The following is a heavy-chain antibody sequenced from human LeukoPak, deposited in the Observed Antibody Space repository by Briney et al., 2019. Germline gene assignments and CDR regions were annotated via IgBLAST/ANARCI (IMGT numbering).Heavy chain of an antibody. Sequence: GASVKVSCKASGYTFTGYYMHWVRQAPGQGLEWMGWVNPKSGGTNYAQRFQGRVTMTRDTSITTAYMELSRLRSDDTAIYYCANWNCSDAGCSHFWGQGTLVTVSS. V-gene: IGHV1-2*02. D-gene: IGHD2-2*01. CDR2: VNPKSGGT. CDR1: GYTFTGYY. CDR3: ANWNCSDAGCSHF. J-gene: IGHJ4*02.